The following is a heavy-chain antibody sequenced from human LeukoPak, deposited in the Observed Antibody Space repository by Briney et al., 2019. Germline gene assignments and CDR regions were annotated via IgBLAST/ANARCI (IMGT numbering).Heavy chain of an antibody. J-gene: IGHJ5*02. V-gene: IGHV3-23*01. CDR1: GFTFRKFA. D-gene: IGHD1-1*01. CDR2: ISDSGDNT. CDR3: AKGLYTHNWPNWFDP. Sequence: GVSLTLPCAVSGFTFRKFAMMWLPQAPGRGLEWVTGISDSGDNTDYTHSVRATFTIHRHYHKVTVYLQMRSLRAEDTAIYFCAKGLYTHNWPNWFDPWGQGTLVTVSS.